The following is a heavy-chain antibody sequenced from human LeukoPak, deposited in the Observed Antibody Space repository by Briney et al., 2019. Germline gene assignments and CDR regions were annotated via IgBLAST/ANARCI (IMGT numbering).Heavy chain of an antibody. D-gene: IGHD3-3*01. CDR2: ISWISGNI. Sequence: GGSLRLPCGASGFAFDDYAMHGVRQAPGKGLEGVSCISWISGNIGYADPVKGRFTISRDNAKNSLYLQMNSLRAEDMALYYCAILVRRFLEWLLGPYFDYWGQGTLVTASS. V-gene: IGHV3-9*03. CDR3: AILVRRFLEWLLGPYFDY. J-gene: IGHJ4*02. CDR1: GFAFDDYA.